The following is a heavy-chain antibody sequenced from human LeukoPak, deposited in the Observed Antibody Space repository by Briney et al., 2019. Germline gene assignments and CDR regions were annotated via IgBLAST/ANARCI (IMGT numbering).Heavy chain of an antibody. CDR2: MYSRGDT. CDR1: GFTVSDNY. Sequence: QTGGSLRLSCAASGFTVSDNYMSWVRQAPGKGLEWVSVMYSRGDTYYANSVKGRFTFSRDISKNTLYLQMNGLRVEDTAMYYCARDAPQVQAAGVLASWGQGTLVIVSS. D-gene: IGHD6-13*01. V-gene: IGHV3-53*01. CDR3: ARDAPQVQAAGVLAS. J-gene: IGHJ5*02.